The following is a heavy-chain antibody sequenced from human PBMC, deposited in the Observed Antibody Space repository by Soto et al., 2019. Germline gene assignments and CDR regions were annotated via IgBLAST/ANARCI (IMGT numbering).Heavy chain of an antibody. D-gene: IGHD2-2*01. V-gene: IGHV3-30*18. J-gene: IGHJ4*02. Sequence: GGSLRLSCAASGFTFSSYGMHWVRQAPGKGLEWVAVISYDGSNKYYADSVKGRFTISRDNSKNTLYLQMNSLRAEDTAVYYCAKSFIRYQLPYYFDYWGQGTLVTVSS. CDR1: GFTFSSYG. CDR3: AKSFIRYQLPYYFDY. CDR2: ISYDGSNK.